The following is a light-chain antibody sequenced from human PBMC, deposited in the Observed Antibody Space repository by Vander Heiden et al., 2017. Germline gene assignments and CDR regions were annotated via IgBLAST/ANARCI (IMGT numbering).Light chain of an antibody. CDR1: QSISSY. CDR3: QQSYSTPLT. V-gene: IGKV1-39*01. J-gene: IGKJ4*01. CDR2: AAS. Sequence: DIQMTQSPSSLSASVGDRVTITCRASQSISSYLNWYQQKPGKAPKLLIYAASRLQSGVPSRFSGSGSGTDVTLTISSLQPEDFATYYCQQSYSTPLTFGGGTKVEIK.